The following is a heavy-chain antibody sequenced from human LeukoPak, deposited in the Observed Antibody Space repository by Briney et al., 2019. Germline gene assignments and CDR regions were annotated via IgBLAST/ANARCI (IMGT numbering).Heavy chain of an antibody. J-gene: IGHJ3*02. CDR3: ARSIAVAGASPKDAFNI. CDR2: IYYSGST. D-gene: IGHD6-19*01. Sequence: SETLSLTCTVSGGSISSSRYYGGWIRQPPGKGLEWIGSIYYSGSTDYNPSLKSRVTISVDTSKNQFSLKLSSVTAADTAVYYCARSIAVAGASPKDAFNIWGQGTMVTVSS. CDR1: GGSISSSRYY. V-gene: IGHV4-39*07.